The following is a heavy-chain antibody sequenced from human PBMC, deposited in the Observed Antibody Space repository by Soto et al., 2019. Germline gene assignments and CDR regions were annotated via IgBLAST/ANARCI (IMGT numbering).Heavy chain of an antibody. CDR3: ARGYCSGGSCSQTGDFDY. Sequence: SETLSLTCAVYGGSFSGYYWSWIRQPPGKGLEWIGEINHSGSTNYNPSLKSRVTISVDTSKNQFSLKLSSVTAADTAVYYCARGYCSGGSCSQTGDFDYWGQGTLVTVSS. CDR2: INHSGST. D-gene: IGHD2-15*01. V-gene: IGHV4-34*01. CDR1: GGSFSGYY. J-gene: IGHJ4*02.